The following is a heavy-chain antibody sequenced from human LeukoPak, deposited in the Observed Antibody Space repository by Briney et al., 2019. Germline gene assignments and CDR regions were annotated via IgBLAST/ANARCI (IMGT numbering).Heavy chain of an antibody. Sequence: PGGSLRLSCAAFGFTFSSYAMHWVRQAPGKGLEYVSAISSNGGSTYYANSVKGRFTISRDNSKNTLYLQMGSLRAEDMAVYYCAREDSGSYHFDYWGQGTLVTVSS. CDR2: ISSNGGST. CDR3: AREDSGSYHFDY. J-gene: IGHJ4*02. CDR1: GFTFSSYA. V-gene: IGHV3-64*01. D-gene: IGHD1-26*01.